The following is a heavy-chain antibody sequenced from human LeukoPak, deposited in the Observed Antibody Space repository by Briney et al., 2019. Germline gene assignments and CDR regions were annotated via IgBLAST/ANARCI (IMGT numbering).Heavy chain of an antibody. Sequence: ASVKVSSKASGYTFTSYGISWVRQAPGQGLEWMGWISAYNGNTNYAQKLQGRVTMTTDTSTSTAYMELRSLRSDDTAVYYCARDGGQQLVPYSPDYWGQGTLVTVSS. J-gene: IGHJ4*02. CDR3: ARDGGQQLVPYSPDY. CDR2: ISAYNGNT. CDR1: GYTFTSYG. V-gene: IGHV1-18*01. D-gene: IGHD6-13*01.